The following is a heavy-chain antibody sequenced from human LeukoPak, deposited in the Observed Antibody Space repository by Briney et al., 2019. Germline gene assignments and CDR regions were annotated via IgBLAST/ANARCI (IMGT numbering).Heavy chain of an antibody. D-gene: IGHD6-19*01. CDR1: GFTFSNYA. CDR2: ISGSGGQK. CDR3: AKHVWTSVWFFDY. Sequence: GGSLRLSCAASGFTFSNYALSWVRHAPGKGLEWVSLISGSGGQKDCADSVKGRFTISRDNSRNTLNLQMNSLKAEDTAVYYCAKHVWTSVWFFDYWGQGTLVTVSS. J-gene: IGHJ4*02. V-gene: IGHV3-23*01.